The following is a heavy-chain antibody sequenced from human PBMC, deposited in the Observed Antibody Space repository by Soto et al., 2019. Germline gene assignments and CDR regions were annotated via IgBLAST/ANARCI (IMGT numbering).Heavy chain of an antibody. V-gene: IGHV3-30*04. J-gene: IGHJ4*02. D-gene: IGHD2-21*02. Sequence: QVRLVESGGGVVQPGKSLRLSCAASGFIFSNYAMHWVRQAPGKGLEWVALISFDGKNHFYADSVKGRFTVSRDDSKNMLFLQMNSLRPDDTAVYYCASDWCGGDCYVYYFDYWGQGTLVPVSS. CDR2: ISFDGKNH. CDR3: ASDWCGGDCYVYYFDY. CDR1: GFIFSNYA.